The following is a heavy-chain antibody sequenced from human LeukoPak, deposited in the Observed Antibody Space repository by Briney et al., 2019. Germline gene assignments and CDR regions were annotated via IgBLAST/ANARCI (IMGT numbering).Heavy chain of an antibody. CDR3: ARGGTSSWYFDS. D-gene: IGHD6-13*01. Sequence: KPGGSLRLSCAASGFIFSDHYMSWIRQAPGKGLEWLSYSSSSGNTTHYADSVRGRFTISRDNAKNSLFLQMNSLRVEDTAIYYCARGGTSSWYFDSWGQGTLVTVAS. V-gene: IGHV3-11*01. CDR1: GFIFSDHY. CDR2: SSSSGNTT. J-gene: IGHJ4*02.